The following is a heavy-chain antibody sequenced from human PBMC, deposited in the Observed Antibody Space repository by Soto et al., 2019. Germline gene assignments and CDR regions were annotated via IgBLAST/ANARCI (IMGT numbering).Heavy chain of an antibody. J-gene: IGHJ4*02. V-gene: IGHV6-1*01. D-gene: IGHD3-3*01. CDR1: GDSVSSNSAA. CDR3: TREVLVRFDY. CDR2: TYYRSNWYN. Sequence: SQTLSLTCAIPGDSVSSNSAAWNWIRQSPSRGLEWLGRTYYRSNWYNDYAVSVKSRITINADTSKNQFSLQLNSVTPEDTAIYYCTREVLVRFDYWGQGALVTVSS.